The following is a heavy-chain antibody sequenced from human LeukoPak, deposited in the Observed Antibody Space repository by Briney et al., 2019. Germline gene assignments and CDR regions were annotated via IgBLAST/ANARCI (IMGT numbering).Heavy chain of an antibody. Sequence: GGSLRLSCAASRFSFSNSWMHWVRQTPGKGLEWVSSIRGDGGDTTYADSVKGRFTISRDNAKNSLYLQMNSLRAEDTAVYYCARTQPGKGAFDLWGQGTMVTVSS. V-gene: IGHV3-74*01. D-gene: IGHD7-27*01. CDR1: RFSFSNSW. CDR3: ARTQPGKGAFDL. J-gene: IGHJ3*01. CDR2: IRGDGGDT.